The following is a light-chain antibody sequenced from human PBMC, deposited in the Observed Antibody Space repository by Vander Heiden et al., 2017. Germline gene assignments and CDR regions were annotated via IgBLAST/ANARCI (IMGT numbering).Light chain of an antibody. Sequence: QSVLTQPSSVSEAPRQRVSISCSGSSSNVGNNAVHWYQQLPGKAPKLLIYYDDLLPSGVSDRFSGSKSGTSASLAISGLQSEDEADYYCAAWDDSLNAVVFGGGTKLTVL. CDR2: YDD. CDR3: AAWDDSLNAVV. CDR1: SSNVGNNA. V-gene: IGLV1-36*01. J-gene: IGLJ2*01.